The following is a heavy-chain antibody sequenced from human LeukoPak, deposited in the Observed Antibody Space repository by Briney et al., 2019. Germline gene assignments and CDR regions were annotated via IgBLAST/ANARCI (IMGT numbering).Heavy chain of an antibody. CDR2: MNPNSGNT. Sequence: ASVKVSCKASGYTFTSYDINWVRQATGQGLEWMGWMNPNSGNTGYAQKFQGRVTMTRNTSISTAYMELSSLRSEDTAVYYCARGKTSGLRINNWFDPWGQGTLVTVSS. D-gene: IGHD4-17*01. CDR1: GYTFTSYD. J-gene: IGHJ5*02. CDR3: ARGKTSGLRINNWFDP. V-gene: IGHV1-8*01.